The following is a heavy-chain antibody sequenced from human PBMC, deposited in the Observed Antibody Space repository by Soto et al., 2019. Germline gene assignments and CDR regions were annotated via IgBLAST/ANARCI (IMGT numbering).Heavy chain of an antibody. J-gene: IGHJ5*02. CDR1: GASISGFY. D-gene: IGHD1-1*01. CDR2: IYATGTT. V-gene: IGHV4-4*07. Sequence: SETLSLTCTVSGASISGFYWSWIRKSAGKGLEWIGRIYATGTTDYNPSLKSRVMMSVDTSKKQFSLKLRSVTAADTAVYYCVRDGTKTLRDWFDPWGQGISVTVSS. CDR3: VRDGTKTLRDWFDP.